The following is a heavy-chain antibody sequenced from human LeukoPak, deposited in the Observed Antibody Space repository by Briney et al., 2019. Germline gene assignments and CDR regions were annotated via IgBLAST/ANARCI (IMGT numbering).Heavy chain of an antibody. Sequence: SETLSLTCTVSGGSISSYYWTWIRQSPGKGLEWIGEINHSGSTNYNPSLKSRVTMSVDTSKNQFSLKLNSVTAADTAVYYCARPKYSSSWYFDSWGQGTLVTVSS. CDR2: INHSGST. CDR3: ARPKYSSSWYFDS. D-gene: IGHD6-13*01. J-gene: IGHJ4*02. CDR1: GGSISSYY. V-gene: IGHV4-34*01.